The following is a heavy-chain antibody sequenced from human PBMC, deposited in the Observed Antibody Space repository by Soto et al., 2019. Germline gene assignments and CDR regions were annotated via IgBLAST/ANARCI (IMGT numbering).Heavy chain of an antibody. V-gene: IGHV4-34*01. CDR2: INHSGST. D-gene: IGHD5-18*01. CDR1: GGSFSCYY. CDR3: ARLDPTMGYSYGPPDTNFDY. Sequence: PSETRSLTWAVYGGSFSCYYWSWIRRPPGKGLEWIGEINHSGSTNYNPSLKSRVTISVDTSKNQFSLKLSSVTAADTAVYYCARLDPTMGYSYGPPDTNFDYWGQGTLVTVSS. J-gene: IGHJ4*02.